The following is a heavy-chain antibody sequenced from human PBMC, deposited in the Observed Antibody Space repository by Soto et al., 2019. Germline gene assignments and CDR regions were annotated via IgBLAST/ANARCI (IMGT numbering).Heavy chain of an antibody. CDR3: ARGWGRRFDY. V-gene: IGHV4-34*01. D-gene: IGHD7-27*01. J-gene: IGHJ4*02. CDR1: GGSFSGYY. Sequence: QVQLQQWGAGLLKPSETRSLTCAVYGGSFSGYYWNWIRQPPGKGLEWIGEINHSGSTNYNPSLKSRVTLSVDTSKNQFSLKLSSVTSADTSVYYCARGWGRRFDYWGQGTLVTVSS. CDR2: INHSGST.